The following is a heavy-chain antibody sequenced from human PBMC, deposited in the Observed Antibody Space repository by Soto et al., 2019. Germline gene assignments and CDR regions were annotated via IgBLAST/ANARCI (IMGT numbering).Heavy chain of an antibody. J-gene: IGHJ6*02. Sequence: QVQLQESGPGLVKPSQTLSLTCTVSGGSISSGDYYWSWIRQPPGKGLEWIGYIYYSGSTYYNPSLKSRVTISVDTSKNQFSLKLSSVTAADTAVYYCARDLGYSYGLHKYYYYGMDVWGQGTTVTVSS. D-gene: IGHD5-18*01. V-gene: IGHV4-30-4*01. CDR2: IYYSGST. CDR3: ARDLGYSYGLHKYYYYGMDV. CDR1: GGSISSGDYY.